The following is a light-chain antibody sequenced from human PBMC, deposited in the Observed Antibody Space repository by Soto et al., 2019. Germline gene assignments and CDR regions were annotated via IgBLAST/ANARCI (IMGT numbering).Light chain of an antibody. CDR1: QSVSSSY. Sequence: EIVLTQSPGTLSLSPGERATLSCRASQSVSSSYSAWYQHKPGQAPRLLIYGASSRATDIPDRFSGSGSGTDFTLTISRLEPEDFAVYFCQQYGSSPLTFGGGTKVEIK. V-gene: IGKV3-20*01. J-gene: IGKJ4*01. CDR2: GAS. CDR3: QQYGSSPLT.